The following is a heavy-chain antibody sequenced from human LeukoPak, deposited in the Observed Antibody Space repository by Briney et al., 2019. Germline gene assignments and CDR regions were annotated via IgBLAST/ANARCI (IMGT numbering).Heavy chain of an antibody. CDR1: GYSFTSYW. Sequence: GEPLKISCKGSGYSFTSYWIGWVRQMPGKGLEWMGIIYPGDSDTRYSPSFQGQVTISADKSISTAYPQWSSLKAPDTAMYYCARQMYSGYVDYWGQGTLVTVSS. D-gene: IGHD1-26*01. CDR2: IYPGDSDT. CDR3: ARQMYSGYVDY. J-gene: IGHJ4*02. V-gene: IGHV5-51*01.